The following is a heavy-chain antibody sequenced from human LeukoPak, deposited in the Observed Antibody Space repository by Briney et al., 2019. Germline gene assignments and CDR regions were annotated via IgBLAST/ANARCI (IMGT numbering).Heavy chain of an antibody. CDR1: GYTFTNYA. J-gene: IGHJ4*02. D-gene: IGHD3-22*01. CDR3: ARDLFSVTMIVVVGLD. Sequence: SVKVSCKASGYTFTNYAINWVRQAPGQGLEWMGGIIPIFGTANYAQKFQGRVTITADESTSTAYMELSSLRSEDTAVYYCARDLFSVTMIVVVGLDWGQGTLVTVSS. V-gene: IGHV1-69*13. CDR2: IIPIFGTA.